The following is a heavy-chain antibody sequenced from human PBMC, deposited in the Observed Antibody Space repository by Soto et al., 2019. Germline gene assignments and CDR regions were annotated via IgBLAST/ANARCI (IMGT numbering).Heavy chain of an antibody. D-gene: IGHD2-15*01. Sequence: SLKVSCKASGSGFISSGIQWVRQAHGQRLEWIGWIVVASGQTNYAQNFRGRVAITRDTSTATAYIELTGLTSEDTAVYFCSADRPDIGVGWWVWGQGTTVTVSS. CDR3: SADRPDIGVGWWV. CDR2: IVVASGQT. J-gene: IGHJ6*02. V-gene: IGHV1-58*02. CDR1: GSGFISSG.